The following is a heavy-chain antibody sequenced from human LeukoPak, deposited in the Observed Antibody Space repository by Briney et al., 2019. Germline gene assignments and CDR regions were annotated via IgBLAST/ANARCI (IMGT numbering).Heavy chain of an antibody. D-gene: IGHD3-3*01. Sequence: SVKVSCKASGGTFSSYAISWARQAPGQGLEWMGGIIPIFGTANYAQKFQGRVTITTDESTSTAYMELSSLRSEDTAVYYCATDDFWSGYYALQFDYWGQGTLVTVSS. CDR3: ATDDFWSGYYALQFDY. J-gene: IGHJ4*02. V-gene: IGHV1-69*05. CDR2: IIPIFGTA. CDR1: GGTFSSYA.